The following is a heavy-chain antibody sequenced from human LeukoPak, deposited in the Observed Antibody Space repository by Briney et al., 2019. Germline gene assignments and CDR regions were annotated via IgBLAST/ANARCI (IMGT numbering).Heavy chain of an antibody. D-gene: IGHD6-19*01. Sequence: GGSLRLSCAASGFIFSNYAMSWVRQAPGKGLEWVSVISGSGGSTYYADSVKGRFTISRDNSKNTVYLQMNSLRAEDTAVYYCAKSKIAVAGRGGYFDYWGQGTLVTVSS. CDR1: GFIFSNYA. CDR2: ISGSGGST. CDR3: AKSKIAVAGRGGYFDY. J-gene: IGHJ4*02. V-gene: IGHV3-23*01.